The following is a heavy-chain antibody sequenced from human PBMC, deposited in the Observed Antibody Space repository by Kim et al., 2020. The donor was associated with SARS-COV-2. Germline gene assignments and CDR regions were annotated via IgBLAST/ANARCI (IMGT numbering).Heavy chain of an antibody. Sequence: GGSLRLSCAASGFTVSSNYMSWVRQAPGKGLEWVSVIYSGGSTYYADSVKGRFTISRDNSKNTLYLQMNSLRAEDTAVYYCARADILTGYYDYYYYGMDVWGQGTTVTVSS. CDR2: IYSGGST. CDR1: GFTVSSNY. CDR3: ARADILTGYYDYYYYGMDV. J-gene: IGHJ6*02. V-gene: IGHV3-53*01. D-gene: IGHD3-9*01.